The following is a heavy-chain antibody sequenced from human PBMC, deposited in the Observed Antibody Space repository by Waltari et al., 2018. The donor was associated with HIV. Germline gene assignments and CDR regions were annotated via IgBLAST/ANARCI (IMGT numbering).Heavy chain of an antibody. CDR3: ALYGFGPRYYGMDV. V-gene: IGHV3-73*01. J-gene: IGHJ6*02. CDR2: ITSKGDNYAT. Sequence: ELQLLEPGAGMVQHGRFLKVSCAASGCTFSASYIHWVRQDPGRGLELFGRITSKGDNYATAYAASVKGRFTISRDDSKNTADLQMNSLKTEDTAIYYCALYGFGPRYYGMDVWGQGTTVTVSS. D-gene: IGHD2-8*01. CDR1: GCTFSASY.